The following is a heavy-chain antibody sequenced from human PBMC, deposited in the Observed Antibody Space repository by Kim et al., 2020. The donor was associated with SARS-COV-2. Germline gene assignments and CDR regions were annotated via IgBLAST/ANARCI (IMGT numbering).Heavy chain of an antibody. CDR3: ARATSAGWFDP. Sequence: TKYSQEFQGRVTITRDPSATTAYMETNSLIAEDTAVYYCARATSAGWFDPWGQGTLVTVSS. V-gene: IGHV1-3*01. J-gene: IGHJ5*02. CDR2: T. D-gene: IGHD1-26*01.